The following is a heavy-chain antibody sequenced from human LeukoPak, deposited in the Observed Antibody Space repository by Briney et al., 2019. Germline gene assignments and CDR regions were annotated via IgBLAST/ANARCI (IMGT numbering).Heavy chain of an antibody. V-gene: IGHV3-9*01. CDR3: AKDIRGGSWFEAFIFDP. D-gene: IGHD6-13*01. J-gene: IGHJ5*02. CDR1: GFTFDDYA. Sequence: PGRSLRLSCAASGFTFDDYAMHWVRQAPGKGLEWVSGISWNSGSIGYADSVKGRFTISRDNAKNSLYLQMNSLRAEDTALYYCAKDIRGGSWFEAFIFDPWGQGTLVTVSS. CDR2: ISWNSGSI.